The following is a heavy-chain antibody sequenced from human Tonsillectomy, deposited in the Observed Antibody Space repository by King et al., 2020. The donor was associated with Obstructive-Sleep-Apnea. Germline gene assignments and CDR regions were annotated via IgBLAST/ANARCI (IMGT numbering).Heavy chain of an antibody. CDR1: GGSFSGYY. V-gene: IGHV4-34*01. CDR2: INHSGST. CDR3: ALYGDYVSFAL. Sequence: VQLQQWGAGLLKPSETLSLTCAVYGGSFSGYYWSWIRQPPGKGLEWVGEINHSGSTNYNPSLKSRVTISVDTSKNQFSLKLSSVTAADTAVYYCALYGDYVSFALWGQGTLVTVSS. J-gene: IGHJ4*02. D-gene: IGHD4-17*01.